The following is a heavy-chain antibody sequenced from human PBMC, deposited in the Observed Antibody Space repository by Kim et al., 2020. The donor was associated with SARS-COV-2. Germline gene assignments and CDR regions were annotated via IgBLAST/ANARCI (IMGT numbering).Heavy chain of an antibody. CDR2: ISSSSSYI. CDR3: ARGWIAVAGPYYYYGMDV. D-gene: IGHD6-19*01. V-gene: IGHV3-21*01. CDR1: GFTFSSYS. Sequence: GGSLRLSCAASGFTFSSYSMNWVRQAPGKGLEWVSSISSSSSYIYYADSVKGRFTISRDNAKNSLYLQMNSLRAEDTAVYYCARGWIAVAGPYYYYGMDVWGQGTTVTVSS. J-gene: IGHJ6*02.